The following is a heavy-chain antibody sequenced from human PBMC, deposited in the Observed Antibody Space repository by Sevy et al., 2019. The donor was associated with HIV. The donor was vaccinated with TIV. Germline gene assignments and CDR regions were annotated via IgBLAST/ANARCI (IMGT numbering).Heavy chain of an antibody. CDR2: INTDGGNT. CDR1: GFTFSSYW. V-gene: IGHV3-74*01. CDR3: ARGSRGTVDV. J-gene: IGHJ6*02. Sequence: GGSLRLSCAASGFTFSSYWMHWVRQAPGKGLLWVSRINTDGGNTNYADSVKGRFTISIDNAKNTLYLQMNSLGAEDTAEYYCARGSRGTVDVWGQGATVTVSS. D-gene: IGHD1-26*01.